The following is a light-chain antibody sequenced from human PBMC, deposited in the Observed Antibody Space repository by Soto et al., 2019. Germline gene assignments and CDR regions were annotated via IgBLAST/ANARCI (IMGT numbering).Light chain of an antibody. Sequence: DIQMTPSPSSVSASVGDTVTITCRASQDIIIALAWFQQKPGEAPRLLIYTASSLHSGVPSRFSGSGSGTDFTLTISSLQPEDFATYYCQQGHTFPLTFGGGTKVEMK. J-gene: IGKJ4*01. CDR2: TAS. V-gene: IGKV1-12*01. CDR1: QDIIIA. CDR3: QQGHTFPLT.